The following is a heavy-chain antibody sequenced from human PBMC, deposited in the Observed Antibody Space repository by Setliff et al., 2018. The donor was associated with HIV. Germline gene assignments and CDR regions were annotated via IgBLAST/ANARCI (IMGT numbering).Heavy chain of an antibody. CDR2: INPSGGST. Sequence: GASVKVSCKASGGTFRTYGVSWVRQAPGQGLEWMGIINPSGGSTTYAQKFQGRVSMTRDTSTSTVYMDLSSLRSEDTAVYYCAWTQDGPGGNYFDHWGQGTLVTVSS. V-gene: IGHV1-46*01. J-gene: IGHJ4*02. CDR3: AWTQDGPGGNYFDH. CDR1: GGTFRTYG.